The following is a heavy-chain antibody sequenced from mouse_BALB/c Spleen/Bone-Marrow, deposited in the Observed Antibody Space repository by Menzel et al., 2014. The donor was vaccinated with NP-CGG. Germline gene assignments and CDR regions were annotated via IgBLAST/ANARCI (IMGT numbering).Heavy chain of an antibody. Sequence: VQLQQSGAEFVVPGASVKMSCKASGYTFTDKWMHWVKQRPGQGLEWIGAIDTSDSYINYNQKFKGKASLTVDASSSTAYMHLSSLTSDDPAVYYCARGGHDFSLDYWGQGTSVIVSS. CDR1: GYTFTDKW. V-gene: IGHV1-69*01. J-gene: IGHJ4*01. CDR3: ARGGHDFSLDY. D-gene: IGHD2-4*01. CDR2: IDTSDSYI.